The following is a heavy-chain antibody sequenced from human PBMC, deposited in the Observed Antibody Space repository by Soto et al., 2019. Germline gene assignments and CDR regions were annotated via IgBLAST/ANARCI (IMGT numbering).Heavy chain of an antibody. CDR3: AREGYDDSSGYYSPFDS. V-gene: IGHV1-18*04. CDR2: ISTYNGNT. D-gene: IGHD3-22*01. Sequence: GASVKVSCKASGYTFTTYGISWVRQAPGQGLEWMGWISTYNGNTNYAQKFQGRVTMTTDTSTSTAYMELRSLRSDDTAVYYCAREGYDDSSGYYSPFDSWGQGTPVTVSS. CDR1: GYTFTTYG. J-gene: IGHJ4*02.